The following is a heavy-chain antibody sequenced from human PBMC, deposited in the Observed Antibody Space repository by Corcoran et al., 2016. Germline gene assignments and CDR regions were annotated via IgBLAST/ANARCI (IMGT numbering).Heavy chain of an antibody. Sequence: QVQLQESGPGLVKPSETLSLTCTVSGGSISSYYWSWIRKPPGKGLEWSGYIYYSGSTNYNPSLKSRVTISVDTSKNQFSLKLSSVTAADTAVYYCARAVARGYYYDSLDVWGQGTTVTVSS. CDR2: IYYSGST. CDR1: GGSISSYY. CDR3: ARAVARGYYYDSLDV. D-gene: IGHD3-22*01. J-gene: IGHJ6*02. V-gene: IGHV4-59*01.